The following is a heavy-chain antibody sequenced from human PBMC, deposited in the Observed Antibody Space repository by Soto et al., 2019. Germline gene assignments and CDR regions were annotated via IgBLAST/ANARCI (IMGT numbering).Heavy chain of an antibody. Sequence: PGESLKISCKGSGYSFTSYWIGWVRQMPGKGPEWMGIIYPGDSDTRYSPSFQGQVTISADKSISTAYLQWSSLKASDTAMYYCARLAGEDFDWLNNWFDPWGQGTLVTVSS. J-gene: IGHJ5*02. CDR2: IYPGDSDT. CDR3: ARLAGEDFDWLNNWFDP. D-gene: IGHD3-9*01. CDR1: GYSFTSYW. V-gene: IGHV5-51*01.